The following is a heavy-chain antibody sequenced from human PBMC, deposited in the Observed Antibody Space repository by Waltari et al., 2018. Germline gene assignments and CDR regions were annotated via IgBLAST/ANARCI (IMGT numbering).Heavy chain of an antibody. CDR1: GGSFSGYY. Sequence: QVQLQPWGAGLLTPSETLSLTCAVSGGSFSGYYWSWIRQPPGKGLEWIGEINHSGSTNYNPSLKSRVTISVDTSKNQFSLKLSSVTAADTAVYYCARAGVDGMDVWGQGTTVTVSS. J-gene: IGHJ6*02. V-gene: IGHV4-34*01. CDR3: ARAGVDGMDV. CDR2: INHSGST. D-gene: IGHD3-10*01.